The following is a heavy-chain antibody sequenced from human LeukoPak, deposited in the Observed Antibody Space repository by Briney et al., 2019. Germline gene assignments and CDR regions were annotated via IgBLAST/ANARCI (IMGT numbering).Heavy chain of an antibody. CDR2: IYYSGST. V-gene: IGHV4-61*01. CDR3: ARDADWNDAWFDP. Sequence: SETLSLTCTVSGGSVSSGSYYWSWIRQPPGKGLEWLGYIYYSGSTNYNPSLKSRVTISVDTSKNQFSLKLSSVTAADTAVYYCARDADWNDAWFDPWGQGTLVTVSS. CDR1: GGSVSSGSYY. J-gene: IGHJ5*02. D-gene: IGHD1-1*01.